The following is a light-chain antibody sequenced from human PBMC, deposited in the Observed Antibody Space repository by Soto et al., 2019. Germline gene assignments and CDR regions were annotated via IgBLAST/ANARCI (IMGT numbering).Light chain of an antibody. J-gene: IGLJ1*01. V-gene: IGLV2-14*01. CDR1: SSDVGGYNY. Sequence: QSALTQPASVSGSPGQSITISCTGTSSDVGGYNYVSWYQHHPGKAPKLMIYEVSNRPSGVSNRFSGSKSGNTASLTISGLQAEDEADYYCSSYTSDRSVYVLGTGTKLTVL. CDR2: EVS. CDR3: SSYTSDRSVYV.